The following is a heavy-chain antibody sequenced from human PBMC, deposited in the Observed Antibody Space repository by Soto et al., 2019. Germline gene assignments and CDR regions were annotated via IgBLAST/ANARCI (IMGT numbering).Heavy chain of an antibody. D-gene: IGHD3-10*01. V-gene: IGHV3-23*01. CDR1: GFAFSNYA. J-gene: IGHJ4*02. CDR2: ISATATGT. CDR3: TKDLNYYGSGSHY. Sequence: GGSLRLSCVASGFAFSNYAMSWVRQAPGKGLEWVPSISATATGTYYADSVKGRFTVSRDNSKSTVYLDLTSLRAEDTAVFYCTKDLNYYGSGSHYWGQGTQVSVSS.